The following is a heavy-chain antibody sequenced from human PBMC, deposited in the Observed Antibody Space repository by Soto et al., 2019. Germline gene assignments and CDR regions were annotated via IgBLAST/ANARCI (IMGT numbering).Heavy chain of an antibody. J-gene: IGHJ4*02. CDR2: IYWDNEK. D-gene: IGHD3-16*01. CDR3: AHCFYTYTRYFDY. V-gene: IGHV2-5*02. Sequence: QITLKESGPTLVKPTQTLTVTCTFSGFSLGTTGVGVGWIRQPPGKDLEWLALIYWDNEKRYSPSLKTRLTSTKDTSKNHVVLTITNIAPVDTATYYFAHCFYTYTRYFDYWGQGSLVTVSS. CDR1: GFSLGTTGVG.